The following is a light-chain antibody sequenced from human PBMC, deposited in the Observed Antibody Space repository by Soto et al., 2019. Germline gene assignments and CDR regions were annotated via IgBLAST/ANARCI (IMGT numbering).Light chain of an antibody. J-gene: IGKJ2*01. CDR2: GAS. V-gene: IGKV3-20*01. Sequence: EIVLTQSPGTVSLSPGERATLSCRASQSVSSRNLAWYRQKPGQAPSLLIFGASNRATGIPDRFSGSGSGTHFTLTISSLEPEDCAVYYCLRYGDSPPAYTFGQGTKLEIK. CDR3: LRYGDSPPAYT. CDR1: QSVSSRN.